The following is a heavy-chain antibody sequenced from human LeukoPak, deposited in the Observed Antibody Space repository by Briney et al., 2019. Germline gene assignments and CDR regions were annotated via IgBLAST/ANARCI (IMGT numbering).Heavy chain of an antibody. CDR1: GASLGSDY. CDR3: ARARGQSGVDY. CDR2: LSTSGTT. J-gene: IGHJ4*02. D-gene: IGHD3-10*01. Sequence: PSETLSLTCTVSGASLGSDYWSWIRQPPGKGLEWIGRLSTSGTTNYNPSLKSRVTMSVDTSKNQFSLNLTSVTAADTAVYYCARARGQSGVDYWGQGTLVTVSS. V-gene: IGHV4-4*07.